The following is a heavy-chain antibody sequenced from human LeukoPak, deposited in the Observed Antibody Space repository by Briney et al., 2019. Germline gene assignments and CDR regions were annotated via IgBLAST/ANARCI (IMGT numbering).Heavy chain of an antibody. J-gene: IGHJ4*02. Sequence: SETLSLTCTVSGGSVRSTNYYWGWIRQPPGKGLEWIGSIYYTGNTYYNPSLKSRVTISVDTSKNQISLKLTSVTAADTAVYYCARRVHGGTLDYWGQGTLVTVSS. CDR2: IYYTGNT. D-gene: IGHD4-23*01. CDR1: GGSVRSTNYY. V-gene: IGHV4-39*01. CDR3: ARRVHGGTLDY.